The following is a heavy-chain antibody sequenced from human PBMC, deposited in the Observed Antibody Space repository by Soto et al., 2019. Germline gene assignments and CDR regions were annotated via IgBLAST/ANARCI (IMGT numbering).Heavy chain of an antibody. J-gene: IGHJ5*02. CDR1: GFTFSSYA. D-gene: IGHD2-2*02. CDR3: AKDRVPAAIIGGWFDP. CDR2: ISGSGGNT. V-gene: IGHV3-23*01. Sequence: GGSLRLSCAASGFTFSSYAMSWVRQAPGKGLEWVSAISGSGGNTYYADSVKGRFTISRDNSKNTLYLQMNSLRAEDTAVYYCAKDRVPAAIIGGWFDPWGQGTLVTVSS.